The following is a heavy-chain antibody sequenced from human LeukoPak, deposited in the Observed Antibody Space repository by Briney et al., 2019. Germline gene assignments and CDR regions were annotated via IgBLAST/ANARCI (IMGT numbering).Heavy chain of an antibody. V-gene: IGHV1-2*02. Sequence: ASVKVSCKASGYTFSGFYMYWVRQAPGQGLEWMGWINCNTGGTNYAQKFQGRVTMTRDTSISTADMELSGLRSDDTAVYYCARGNGWYGEYFQHWGQGTLVTVSS. J-gene: IGHJ1*01. CDR3: ARGNGWYGEYFQH. CDR2: INCNTGGT. CDR1: GYTFSGFY. D-gene: IGHD6-19*01.